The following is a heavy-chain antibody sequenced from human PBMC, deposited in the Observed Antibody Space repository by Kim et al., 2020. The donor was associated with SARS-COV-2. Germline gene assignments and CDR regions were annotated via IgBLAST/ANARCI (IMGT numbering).Heavy chain of an antibody. CDR2: IYYSGST. J-gene: IGHJ4*02. CDR1: GGSISSGGYY. CDR3: ARVGFKVVVAATWYYFDY. Sequence: SQTLSLTCTVSGGSISSGGYYWSWIRQHPGKGLEWIGYIYYSGSTYYNPSLKSRVTISVDTSKNQFSLKLSSVTAADTAVYYCARVGFKVVVAATWYYFDYWGQGTLVTVSS. D-gene: IGHD2-15*01. V-gene: IGHV4-31*03.